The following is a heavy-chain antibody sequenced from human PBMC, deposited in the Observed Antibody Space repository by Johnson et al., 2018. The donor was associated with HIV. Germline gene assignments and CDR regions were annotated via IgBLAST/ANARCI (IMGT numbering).Heavy chain of an antibody. CDR3: AREDVSSGYAGTFDI. CDR1: GFTVSSNY. J-gene: IGHJ3*02. V-gene: IGHV3-66*01. D-gene: IGHD5-12*01. Sequence: VQLVESGGGVVQPGRSLRLSCAASGFTVSSNYMSWVRQAPGKGLEWVSVIYSGGSTYYADSVKGRFTISRDISTNTVYLQMNSLSPEDTAVYYCAREDVSSGYAGTFDIWGQGTLVTVSS. CDR2: IYSGGST.